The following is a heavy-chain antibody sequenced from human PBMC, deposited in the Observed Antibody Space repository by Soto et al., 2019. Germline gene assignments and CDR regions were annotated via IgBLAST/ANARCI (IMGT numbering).Heavy chain of an antibody. CDR1: GGTFSSYA. CDR3: ARLWLTRGWFDP. J-gene: IGHJ5*02. CDR2: IIPIFGTA. V-gene: IGHV1-69*13. Sequence: SVKVSCKASGGTFSSYAISWVRQAPGQGLEWMGGIIPIFGTANYAQKFQGRVTITADESTSTAYMELSSLRSEDTAVYYCARLWLTRGWFDPWGQGTLVTVSS. D-gene: IGHD2-21*01.